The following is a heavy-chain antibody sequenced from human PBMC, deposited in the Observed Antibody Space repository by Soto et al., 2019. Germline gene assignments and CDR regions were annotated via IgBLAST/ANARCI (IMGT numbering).Heavy chain of an antibody. D-gene: IGHD3-22*01. Sequence: QVQLQESGPGLVKPSETLSLTCTVSGGSISSYYGGWFRQPPGKGLEWIGYIYYSGSTTYHPSLKSRVTISVDTSKNQFSLNLTSVTAADAAVYYCARLGGYYPAVDQWGQGSLVTVSS. J-gene: IGHJ4*02. CDR2: IYYSGST. V-gene: IGHV4-59*08. CDR1: GGSISSYY. CDR3: ARLGGYYPAVDQ.